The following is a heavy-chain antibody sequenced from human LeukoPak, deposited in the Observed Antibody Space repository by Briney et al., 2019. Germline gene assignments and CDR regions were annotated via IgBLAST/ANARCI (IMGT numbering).Heavy chain of an antibody. CDR1: GFTFNNYN. Sequence: PGGSLRLSCAASGFTFNNYNMNWVRQTPGKGLEWVSSITRDSIYTLYADSVGGRFTISRDNAKNSLSLQMNSLRAEDTAVYYCARDPYNGYYGDDYYYYMDVWGKGTTVTISS. CDR2: ITRDSIYT. V-gene: IGHV3-21*01. D-gene: IGHD3-3*01. CDR3: ARDPYNGYYGDDYYYYMDV. J-gene: IGHJ6*03.